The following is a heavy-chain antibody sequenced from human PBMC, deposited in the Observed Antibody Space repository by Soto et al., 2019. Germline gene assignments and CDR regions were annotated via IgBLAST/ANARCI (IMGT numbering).Heavy chain of an antibody. CDR2: IYYSGST. D-gene: IGHD3-10*01. V-gene: IGHV4-59*08. CDR3: ARHNYGSGSTYFDY. Sequence: NPSESLSLTCTVPGDSISSYYSTWIRQPPEKGLEWIGYIYYSGSTNDNPSLKSRVTMSVDTSKNQFSRKLSSMTAADTAVYYCARHNYGSGSTYFDYWGQGTLVTVSS. J-gene: IGHJ4*02. CDR1: GDSISSYY.